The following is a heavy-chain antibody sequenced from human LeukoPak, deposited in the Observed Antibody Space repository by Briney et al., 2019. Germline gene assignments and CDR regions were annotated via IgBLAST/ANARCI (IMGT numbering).Heavy chain of an antibody. D-gene: IGHD6-13*01. J-gene: IGHJ6*02. CDR2: ISYDGSNK. V-gene: IGHV3-30*03. Sequence: PGGSLRLSCAASGFTFSSYGMHWVRQAPGKGLEWVAVISYDGSNKYYADSVKGRFTISRDNAKNSLYLQMNSLRAEDTAVYYCARDSPPSYSSSWYFSSPDYYYYGMDVWGQGTTVTVSS. CDR3: ARDSPPSYSSSWYFSSPDYYYYGMDV. CDR1: GFTFSSYG.